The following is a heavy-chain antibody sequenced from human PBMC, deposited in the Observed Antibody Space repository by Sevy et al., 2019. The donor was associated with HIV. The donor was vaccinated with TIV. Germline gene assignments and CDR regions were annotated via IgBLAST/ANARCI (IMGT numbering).Heavy chain of an antibody. D-gene: IGHD2-21*01. Sequence: GGSLRLSCAASGFSFSSYEMNWVRQAPGKGLEWVSSISQSGDTTYYSDSVNGRFIIARDNAKNSLYLQMSTLRAEDTAVYYCARDFRPSATVVPRFYYWGQGTLVTVSS. CDR1: GFSFSSYE. CDR2: ISQSGDTT. V-gene: IGHV3-48*03. J-gene: IGHJ4*02. CDR3: ARDFRPSATVVPRFYY.